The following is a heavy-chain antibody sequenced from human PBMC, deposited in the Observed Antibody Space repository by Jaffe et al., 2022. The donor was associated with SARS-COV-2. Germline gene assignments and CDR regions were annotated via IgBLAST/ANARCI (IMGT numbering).Heavy chain of an antibody. CDR3: TKHHYGSPDHYYSYMGV. D-gene: IGHD3-10*01. V-gene: IGHV3-20*04. J-gene: IGHJ6*03. Sequence: EVHLVESGGGVQRPGGSLRLSCEASGFTFDDAGMSWVRQAPGKGLEWVSGINAHGYRTGYASSVRGRFTISKDNAKNSLYLQMNSLRAEDTALYYCTKHHYGSPDHYYSYMGVWGKGTTVTVSS. CDR2: INAHGYRT. CDR1: GFTFDDAG.